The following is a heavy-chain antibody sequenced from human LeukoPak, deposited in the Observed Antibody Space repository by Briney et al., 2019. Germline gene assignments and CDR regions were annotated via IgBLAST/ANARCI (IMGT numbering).Heavy chain of an antibody. Sequence: PGRSLRLSCAASGFTFSSYGMHWVRQAPGKGLEWVAVISYDGSNKYYADSVKGRFTISRDNSKNTLYLQMNSLRAEDTAVYYCAKDRVPHSSGWYFDYWGQGTLVTVSS. J-gene: IGHJ4*02. CDR3: AKDRVPHSSGWYFDY. CDR2: ISYDGSNK. D-gene: IGHD6-19*01. V-gene: IGHV3-30*18. CDR1: GFTFSSYG.